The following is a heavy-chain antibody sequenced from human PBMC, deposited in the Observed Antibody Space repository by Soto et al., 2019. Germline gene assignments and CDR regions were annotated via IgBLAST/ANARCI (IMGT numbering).Heavy chain of an antibody. Sequence: QVQLVQSGAEVKKPGASVKVSCKASGYTFTSYGISWVRQAPGQGLEWMGWISAYNGNTNYAQKLQGRVTMTTDTSTRTAYMERRSLRSDDTAVYYCARYLGAIYDILTGYGMDVWGQGTTVTVSS. CDR3: ARYLGAIYDILTGYGMDV. CDR2: ISAYNGNT. D-gene: IGHD3-9*01. CDR1: GYTFTSYG. V-gene: IGHV1-18*01. J-gene: IGHJ6*02.